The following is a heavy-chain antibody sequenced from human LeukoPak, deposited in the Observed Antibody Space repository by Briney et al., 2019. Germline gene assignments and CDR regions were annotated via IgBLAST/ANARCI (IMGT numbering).Heavy chain of an antibody. D-gene: IGHD4-17*01. Sequence: GGSLRLSCAASGFTFINAWMSWVRQAPGKGLEWVANINQDGSEKYYVDSVKGRFTISRDYAKNSLYLQMNSLSAEDTAVYYCARGDYGDYAFDYWGQGTLVTVSS. CDR1: GFTFINAW. V-gene: IGHV3-7*05. CDR2: INQDGSEK. CDR3: ARGDYGDYAFDY. J-gene: IGHJ4*02.